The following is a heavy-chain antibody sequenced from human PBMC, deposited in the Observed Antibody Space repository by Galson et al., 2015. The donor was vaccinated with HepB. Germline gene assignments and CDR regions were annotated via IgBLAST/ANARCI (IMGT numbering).Heavy chain of an antibody. CDR1: GYSFINHW. V-gene: IGHV5-10-1*01. CDR2: IDPSDSYT. Sequence: QSGAEVKKPGESLRISCKGSGYSFINHWISWVRQMPGKGLEWMGRIDPSDSYTDYSPSFQGHVTFSADKSITTAYLQWSSLKASDTAMYYRARHAQNGYNYLPGDYWGQGTLVTVSS. D-gene: IGHD5-24*01. J-gene: IGHJ4*02. CDR3: ARHAQNGYNYLPGDY.